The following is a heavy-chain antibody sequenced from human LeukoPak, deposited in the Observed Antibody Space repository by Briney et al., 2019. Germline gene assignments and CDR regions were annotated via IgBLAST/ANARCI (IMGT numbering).Heavy chain of an antibody. CDR1: GGSISSSSYY. Sequence: PSETPSLTCTVSGGSISSSSYYWGWIRQPPGKGLEWIGSIYYSGSTYYNPSLKSRVTISVDTSKNQFSLKLSSVTAADTAVYYCASNPSTTVTFFDYWGQGTLVTVSS. V-gene: IGHV4-39*07. D-gene: IGHD4-17*01. J-gene: IGHJ4*02. CDR3: ASNPSTTVTFFDY. CDR2: IYYSGST.